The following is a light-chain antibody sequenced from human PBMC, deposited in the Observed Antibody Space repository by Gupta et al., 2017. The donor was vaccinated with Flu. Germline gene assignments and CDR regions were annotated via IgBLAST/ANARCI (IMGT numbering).Light chain of an antibody. CDR2: ATS. Sequence: GERVILSCRGSQSVGSSLAWYQQRPGQAPRLLIYATSFRATDIPARFSGSGSGTEFPLTISSLQSEDFALYYCQRYNNWPFTFGPGTKVDFK. CDR1: QSVGSS. CDR3: QRYNNWPFT. J-gene: IGKJ3*01. V-gene: IGKV3-15*01.